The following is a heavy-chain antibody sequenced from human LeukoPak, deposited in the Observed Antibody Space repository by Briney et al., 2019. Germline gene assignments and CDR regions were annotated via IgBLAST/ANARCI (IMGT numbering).Heavy chain of an antibody. CDR2: INVYNGNT. CDR3: ARWDRVDIAATNDDY. Sequence: GASVKVSCKTSGYTFTTYTINWVRQAPGQGLEWMAWINVYNGNTNNAQKFQGRVTMTTDTSTSTAYMELTSLRSDDTAVYYCARWDRVDIAATNDDYWGQGTLVTVSS. CDR1: GYTFTTYT. V-gene: IGHV1-18*04. D-gene: IGHD5-12*01. J-gene: IGHJ4*02.